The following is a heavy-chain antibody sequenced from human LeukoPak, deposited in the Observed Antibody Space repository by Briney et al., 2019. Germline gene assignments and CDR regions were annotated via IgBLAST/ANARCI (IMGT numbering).Heavy chain of an antibody. V-gene: IGHV1-18*01. CDR1: GYPFTNFG. D-gene: IGHD6-19*01. CDR2: ITTYNDNT. Sequence: ASVKVSCKASGYPFTNFGVSWVRRAPGQGLEWMGWITTYNDNTNYAQKLQGRVTMTTDTSTSTAYMELRSLRSDDTAMYYCARASSSGWYYFDYWGQGTLVTVSS. CDR3: ARASSSGWYYFDY. J-gene: IGHJ4*02.